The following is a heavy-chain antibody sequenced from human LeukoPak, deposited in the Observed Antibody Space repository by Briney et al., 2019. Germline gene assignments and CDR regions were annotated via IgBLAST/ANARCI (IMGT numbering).Heavy chain of an antibody. CDR3: AKDSWGEQQLNPHFDY. D-gene: IGHD6-13*01. Sequence: GGSLRLSCAASGFTFSSYGMHWVRQAPGKGLEWVAVISYDGGNKYYADSVKGRFTISRDNSKNTLYLQMNSLRAEDTAVYYCAKDSWGEQQLNPHFDYWGQGTLVAVSS. V-gene: IGHV3-30*18. J-gene: IGHJ4*02. CDR1: GFTFSSYG. CDR2: ISYDGGNK.